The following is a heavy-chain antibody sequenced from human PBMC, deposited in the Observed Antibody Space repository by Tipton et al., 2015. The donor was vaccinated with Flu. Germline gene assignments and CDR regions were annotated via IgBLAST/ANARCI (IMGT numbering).Heavy chain of an antibody. D-gene: IGHD6-13*01. Sequence: TLSLTCTVSGGSISSGGCYWSWIRQHPGKGLEWIGYIYYSGSTYYNPSLKSRVTISVDTSKNQFSLKLSSVTAADTAVYYCASYDHRHIYSSSWAGARRAFDIWGQGTMVTVSS. CDR1: GGSISSGGCY. CDR3: ASYDHRHIYSSSWAGARRAFDI. J-gene: IGHJ3*02. V-gene: IGHV4-31*03. CDR2: IYYSGST.